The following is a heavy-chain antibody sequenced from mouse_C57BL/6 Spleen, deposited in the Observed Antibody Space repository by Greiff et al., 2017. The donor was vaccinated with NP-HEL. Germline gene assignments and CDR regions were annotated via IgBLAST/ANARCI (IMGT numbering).Heavy chain of an antibody. Sequence: VQLQQPGAELVRPGSSVKLSCKASGYTFTSYWMDWVKQRPGQGLEWIGNIYPSDSETHYNQKFKDKATLTVDKSSSTAYMQLSRLTSEDSAVYCGATDGSGYSDFDYWGQGTTLTVSS. CDR3: ATDGSGYSDFDY. CDR2: IYPSDSET. D-gene: IGHD3-2*02. CDR1: GYTFTSYW. V-gene: IGHV1-61*01. J-gene: IGHJ2*01.